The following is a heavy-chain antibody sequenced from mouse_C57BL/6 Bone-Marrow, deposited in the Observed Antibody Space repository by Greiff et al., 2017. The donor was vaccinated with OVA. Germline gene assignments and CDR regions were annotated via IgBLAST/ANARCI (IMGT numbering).Heavy chain of an antibody. CDR2: IDPSDSYT. Sequence: QVQLKESGAELMKPGASVKLSCKATGYTFTGYWIEWVKQRPGHGLEWIGEIDPSDSYTNYNQKFKGKSTLTVDKSSSTAYMQLSSLTSEDSAVYYCARSYYSPFDYWGQGTTLTVSS. CDR3: ARSYYSPFDY. D-gene: IGHD2-12*01. CDR1: GYTFTGYW. J-gene: IGHJ2*01. V-gene: IGHV1-69*01.